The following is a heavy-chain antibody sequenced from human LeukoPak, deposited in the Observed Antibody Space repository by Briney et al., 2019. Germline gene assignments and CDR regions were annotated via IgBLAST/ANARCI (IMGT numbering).Heavy chain of an antibody. CDR2: INHSGST. V-gene: IGHV4-39*07. Sequence: SETLSLTCTVSGGSISSSSYYWGWIRQPPGKGLEWIGEINHSGSTNYNPSLKSRVTISVDTSKNQFSLKLSSVTAADTAVYYCARVRRRNLFDYWGQGTLVTVSS. J-gene: IGHJ4*02. CDR3: ARVRRRNLFDY. D-gene: IGHD6-25*01. CDR1: GGSISSSSYY.